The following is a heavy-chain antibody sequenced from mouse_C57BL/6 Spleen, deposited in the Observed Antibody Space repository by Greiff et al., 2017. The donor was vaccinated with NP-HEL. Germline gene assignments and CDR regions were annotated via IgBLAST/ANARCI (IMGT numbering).Heavy chain of an antibody. Sequence: VQLQQSGAELARPGASVKLSCKASGYTFTSYGISWVKQRTGQGLEWIGEIYPRSGNTYYNEKFKGKATLTADKSSSTAYMELRSLTSEDSAVYFCARYYYGSSEGYAMDYWGQGTSVTVSS. D-gene: IGHD1-1*01. J-gene: IGHJ4*01. CDR2: IYPRSGNT. CDR1: GYTFTSYG. V-gene: IGHV1-81*01. CDR3: ARYYYGSSEGYAMDY.